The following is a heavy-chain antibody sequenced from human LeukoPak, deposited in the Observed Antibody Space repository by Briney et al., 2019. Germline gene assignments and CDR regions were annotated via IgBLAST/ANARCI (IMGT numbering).Heavy chain of an antibody. Sequence: GASVKVACKASGYTFTSYDINWVRQATGHGLDWIAWMNPNSGNTGYAQKFQGRVTMTRNTSISTAYMELSSLRSEDTAVYYCARRLVGATSPYYFDYWGQGTLVTVSS. CDR1: GYTFTSYD. D-gene: IGHD1-26*01. J-gene: IGHJ4*02. V-gene: IGHV1-8*01. CDR2: MNPNSGNT. CDR3: ARRLVGATSPYYFDY.